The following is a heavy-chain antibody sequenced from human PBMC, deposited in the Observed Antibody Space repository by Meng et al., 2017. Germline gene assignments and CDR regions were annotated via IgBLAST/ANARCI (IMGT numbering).Heavy chain of an antibody. CDR1: GGTFSIYP. J-gene: IGHJ1*01. V-gene: IGHV1-18*01. CDR2: ISAYNGNT. CDR3: AQTTVTTYSEYFQH. D-gene: IGHD4-11*01. Sequence: GRLVHTDAVGKTAGSSVEVSCKASGGTFSIYPISWRRQAPGQGLEWMGWISAYNGNTNYAQKLQGRVTMTTDTSTRTAYMELRSLRSDDTAVYYCAQTTVTTYSEYFQHWGQGTLVTVSS.